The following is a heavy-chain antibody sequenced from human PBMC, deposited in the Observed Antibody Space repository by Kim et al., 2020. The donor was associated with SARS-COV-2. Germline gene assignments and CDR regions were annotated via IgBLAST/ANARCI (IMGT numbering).Heavy chain of an antibody. V-gene: IGHV1-69*01. CDR3: ARESIAVAVTYFDS. D-gene: IGHD6-19*01. Sequence: AQKFQGRVTITEDESTSTAYMELSSLRSEDTAVYYCARESIAVAVTYFDSWGQGTLVTVSS. J-gene: IGHJ4*02.